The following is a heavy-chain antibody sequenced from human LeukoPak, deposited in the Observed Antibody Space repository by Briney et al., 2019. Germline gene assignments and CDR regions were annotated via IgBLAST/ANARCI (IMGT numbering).Heavy chain of an antibody. CDR2: IYPGDSDT. J-gene: IGHJ4*02. D-gene: IGHD1-26*01. V-gene: IGHV5-51*01. CDR3: ARLPQWGGTYHFDY. CDR1: GYSFTNHW. Sequence: HGESLKISCKGSGYSFTNHWTGWVRQMPGKGLEWMGIIYPGDSDTRYSPSFQGQVTISADKSISTAYLQWSSLKASDTAMYYCARLPQWGGTYHFDYWGQGTLLTVSS.